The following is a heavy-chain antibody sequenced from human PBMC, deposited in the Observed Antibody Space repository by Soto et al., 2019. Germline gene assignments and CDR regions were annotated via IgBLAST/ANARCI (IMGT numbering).Heavy chain of an antibody. Sequence: QVQLVESGGGVVQPGRSLRLSCAASGFTFSSYAMHWVRQAPGKGLEWVAVISYDGSNKYYADSVKGRFTISRDNSKSTLYLQMNSLRAEDTAVYYCARIAAAGCDYWGQGTLVTVSS. V-gene: IGHV3-30-3*01. CDR1: GFTFSSYA. D-gene: IGHD6-13*01. CDR2: ISYDGSNK. CDR3: ARIAAAGCDY. J-gene: IGHJ4*02.